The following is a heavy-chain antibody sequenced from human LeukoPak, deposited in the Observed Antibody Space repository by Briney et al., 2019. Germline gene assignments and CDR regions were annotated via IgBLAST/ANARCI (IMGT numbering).Heavy chain of an antibody. CDR2: ISSNGGST. CDR3: ARGCSGGSCYGDDAFDI. V-gene: IGHV3-64*01. CDR1: GFTFSSYA. Sequence: GGSLRLSCAASGFTFSSYAMHWVRQAPGKGLEYGSAISSNGGSTYYANSVKGRFTISRDNSKNTLYLQMGSLRAEDMAVYYCARGCSGGSCYGDDAFDIWGQGTMVTVSS. J-gene: IGHJ3*02. D-gene: IGHD2-15*01.